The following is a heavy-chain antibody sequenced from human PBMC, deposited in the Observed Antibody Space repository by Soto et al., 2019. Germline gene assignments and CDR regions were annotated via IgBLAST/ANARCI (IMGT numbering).Heavy chain of an antibody. V-gene: IGHV3-21*01. CDR1: GFTFNSYS. CDR3: VGNSSRLDN. Sequence: EVQLVETGGGLVKPGGSLRVSCAASGFTFNSYSMAWVRQAPGRGLEWVSSITSDTAFTFYADSVKGRFTMSRDNTKNSLYLQMSSLRTEDTAVYYCVGNSSRLDNWGQGALFTVSS. J-gene: IGHJ4*02. CDR2: ITSDTAFT. D-gene: IGHD2-2*01.